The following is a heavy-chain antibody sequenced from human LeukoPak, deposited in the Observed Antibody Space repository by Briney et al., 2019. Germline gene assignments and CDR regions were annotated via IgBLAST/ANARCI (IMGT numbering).Heavy chain of an antibody. CDR3: ARDRGVTTYYYDGMDV. CDR2: IWYDGSNK. D-gene: IGHD3-10*01. V-gene: IGHV3-33*08. J-gene: IGHJ6*02. CDR1: GVTSSSYA. Sequence: PGGTLRLSCAPSGVTSSSYAMSWVPQAPRKGLGRVAVIWYDGSNKYYADSVKGLFTISRDNSKNTLYLQMNSLRAEDTAVYYCARDRGVTTYYYDGMDVWGQGTTVTVSS.